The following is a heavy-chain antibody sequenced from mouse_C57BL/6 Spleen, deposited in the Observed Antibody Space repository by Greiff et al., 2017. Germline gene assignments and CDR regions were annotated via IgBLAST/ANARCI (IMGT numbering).Heavy chain of an antibody. CDR2: IDPSDSYT. V-gene: IGHV1-69*01. CDR3: ARSEDYYGSPDY. D-gene: IGHD1-1*01. CDR1: GYTFTSYW. J-gene: IGHJ2*01. Sequence: VQLQQPGAELVMPGASVKLSCKASGYTFTSYWMHWVKQRPGQGLEWIGEIDPSDSYTNYNQKFKGKSTLTVDKSSSTAYMQLSSLTSEDSAVYYCARSEDYYGSPDYWGQGTTLTVSS.